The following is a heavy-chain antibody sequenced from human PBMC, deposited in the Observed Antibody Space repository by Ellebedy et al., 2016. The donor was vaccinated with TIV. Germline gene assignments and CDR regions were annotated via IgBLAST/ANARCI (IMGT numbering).Heavy chain of an antibody. J-gene: IGHJ3*02. CDR1: GYAFTGYY. V-gene: IGHV1-2*02. CDR2: INPNSGGT. Sequence: ASVKVSXKASGYAFTGYYMHWVRQAPGQGLEWMGWINPNSGGTNYAQKFQGRVTMTRDTSISTAYMELSRLRSDDTAVYYCAREAPPYDSSAFDIWGQGTMVTVSS. D-gene: IGHD3-22*01. CDR3: AREAPPYDSSAFDI.